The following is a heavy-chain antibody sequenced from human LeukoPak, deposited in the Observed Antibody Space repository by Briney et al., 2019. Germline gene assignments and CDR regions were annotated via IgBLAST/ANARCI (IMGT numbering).Heavy chain of an antibody. J-gene: IGHJ1*01. CDR1: GFTFSSYW. V-gene: IGHV3-74*01. D-gene: IGHD3-16*01. Sequence: GGSLRLSCTASGFTFSSYWMHWVRQAPGKGLVWVSRINSDGRSTSYADSVKGRFTISRDNAENTLYLQMNSLRAEDTAVYYCVRGGSTHFQHWGQGTLVTVSS. CDR3: VRGGSTHFQH. CDR2: INSDGRST.